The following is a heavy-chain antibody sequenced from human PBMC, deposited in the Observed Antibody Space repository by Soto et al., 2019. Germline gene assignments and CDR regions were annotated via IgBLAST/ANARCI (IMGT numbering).Heavy chain of an antibody. Sequence: PGGSLRLSCAASGFTFSSYAMSWVRQAPGKGLEWVSAISGSGGSTYYADSVKGRFTISRDNSKNTLYLQMNSLRAEDTAVYYCAWAAAVPGYYYYGMDVWGQGTTVTVSS. CDR2: ISGSGGST. V-gene: IGHV3-23*01. D-gene: IGHD6-13*01. CDR1: GFTFSSYA. CDR3: AWAAAVPGYYYYGMDV. J-gene: IGHJ6*02.